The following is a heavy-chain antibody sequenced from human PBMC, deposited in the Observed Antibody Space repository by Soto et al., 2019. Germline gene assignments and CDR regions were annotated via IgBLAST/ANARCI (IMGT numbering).Heavy chain of an antibody. CDR3: ARRDRGGNGGKSFPF. Sequence: SETLSLTCTVSAASSGRSSYFWGWIRQPPGKGLEWIGSLYYSGSAYYTPSLYSRVTIPADTSKTLLSLKLRSVTAADTAVYYCARRDRGGNGGKSFPFWGQGTLVTVSS. J-gene: IGHJ4*02. V-gene: IGHV4-39*01. D-gene: IGHD5-12*01. CDR2: LYYSGSA. CDR1: AASSGRSSYF.